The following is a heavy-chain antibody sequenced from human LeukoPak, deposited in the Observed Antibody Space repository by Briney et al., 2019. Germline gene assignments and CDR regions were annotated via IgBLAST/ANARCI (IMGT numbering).Heavy chain of an antibody. CDR3: ARGRYYDSSGYYY. J-gene: IGHJ4*02. CDR2: INNSGST. D-gene: IGHD3-22*01. V-gene: IGHV4-34*01. CDR1: GGSFSGYY. Sequence: SETLSLTCAVYGGSFSGYYWSWIRQPPGKGLEWIGEINNSGSTNYNPSLKSRVTISVDTSKNQFSLKLSSVTAADTAVYYCARGRYYDSSGYYYWGQGTLVTVSS.